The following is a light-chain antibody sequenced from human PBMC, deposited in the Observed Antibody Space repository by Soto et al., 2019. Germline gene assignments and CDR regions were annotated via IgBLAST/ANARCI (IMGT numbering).Light chain of an antibody. Sequence: QSVLTQPPSASGSPGQSVTISCTGTSSDVGGWNYVSWYQQRPGKAPKLMIYEVTKRPSGVPDRFSGSKSGNTASLTVSGLLAEDEADYYCYSYAGNNRVFGTGTKVTVL. V-gene: IGLV2-8*01. CDR3: YSYAGNNRV. CDR1: SSDVGGWNY. J-gene: IGLJ1*01. CDR2: EVT.